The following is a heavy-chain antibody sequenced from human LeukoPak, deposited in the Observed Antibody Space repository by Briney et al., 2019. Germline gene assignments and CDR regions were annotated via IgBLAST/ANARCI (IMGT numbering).Heavy chain of an antibody. CDR2: INPYTGNT. CDR1: GYTFTNYG. Sequence: ASVKVSCKASGYTFTNYGINWVRQAPGQGLEWMGWINPYTGNTNSAQKLQGRVTMTTDTSTSTAYMELRSLRSDDTAVYYCARALNWGWFDPWGQGTLVTVSS. J-gene: IGHJ5*02. D-gene: IGHD7-27*01. V-gene: IGHV1-18*01. CDR3: ARALNWGWFDP.